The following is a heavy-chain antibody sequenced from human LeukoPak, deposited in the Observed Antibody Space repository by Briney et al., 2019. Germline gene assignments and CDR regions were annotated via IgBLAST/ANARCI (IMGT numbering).Heavy chain of an antibody. CDR3: AREPIP. Sequence: SETLSLTCTVSGGSIRSSYYYWSWIRQPPGKGLEWIGEINHSGSTNYNPSLKSRVTISVDTSKNQFSLKLSSVTAADTAVYYCAREPIPWGQGTLVTVSS. CDR2: INHSGST. J-gene: IGHJ5*02. D-gene: IGHD3-9*01. V-gene: IGHV4-39*07. CDR1: GGSIRSSYYY.